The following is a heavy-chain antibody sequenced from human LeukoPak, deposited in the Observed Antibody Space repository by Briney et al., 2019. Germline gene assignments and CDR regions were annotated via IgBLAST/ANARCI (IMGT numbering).Heavy chain of an antibody. D-gene: IGHD4-17*01. V-gene: IGHV3-23*01. CDR1: GYTFSSYA. CDR2: ISGSGGST. J-gene: IGHJ4*02. Sequence: PGGSLRLSCAASGYTFSSYAMSWVRQAPGKGLEWVSAISGSGGSTYYADSVKGRFTISRDNSKNTLYLQMNSLRAEDTAVYYCAKVPYGDYLYYFDYWGQGTLVTVSS. CDR3: AKVPYGDYLYYFDY.